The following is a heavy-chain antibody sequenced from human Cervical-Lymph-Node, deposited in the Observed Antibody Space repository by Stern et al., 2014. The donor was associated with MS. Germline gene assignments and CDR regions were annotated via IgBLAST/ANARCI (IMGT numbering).Heavy chain of an antibody. Sequence: QMHLVWSGAEVKKPGSSDKVSCKASGGTFSTYALSWVRQAPGHGLYWIGGVIPIAGTPTYEHKFQGRVTITADEPTSTAYMELSSLRSDDPAVYCCTRDTEVGAYFDYWGQGTLVTVPS. CDR1: GGTFSTYA. D-gene: IGHD3-16*01. V-gene: IGHV1-69*01. J-gene: IGHJ4*02. CDR3: TRDTEVGAYFDY. CDR2: VIPIAGTP.